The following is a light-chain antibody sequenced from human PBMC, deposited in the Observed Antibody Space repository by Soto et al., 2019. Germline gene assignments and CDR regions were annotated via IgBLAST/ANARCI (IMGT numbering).Light chain of an antibody. V-gene: IGLV7-43*01. CDR1: TGAVTSDYY. CDR2: SIR. CDR3: LLYYGGAQWV. J-gene: IGLJ3*02. Sequence: QSVVTQEPSLTVSPGGTVTLTCASSTGAVTSDYYPNWFHQIPGQVPRALIYSIRERYSWTPVRFSGSLLGGKAALTLSGAQPEDEGEYYCLLYYGGAQWVFGGGTKLTVL.